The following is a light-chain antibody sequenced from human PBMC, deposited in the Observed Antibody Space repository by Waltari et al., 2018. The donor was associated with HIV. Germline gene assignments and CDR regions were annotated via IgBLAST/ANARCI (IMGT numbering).Light chain of an antibody. Sequence: EIVLTQSPGTLSLSPGDSVTLSCRASPSLSVRYIAWYQQRPGQPPRLLIYEGVTRATGIPDRFSGSGSVRDFSLSISRLEPEDFAVYFCQQYSDSPPGTFGQGTKVEMK. CDR2: EGV. J-gene: IGKJ1*01. CDR1: PSLSVRY. CDR3: QQYSDSPPGT. V-gene: IGKV3-20*01.